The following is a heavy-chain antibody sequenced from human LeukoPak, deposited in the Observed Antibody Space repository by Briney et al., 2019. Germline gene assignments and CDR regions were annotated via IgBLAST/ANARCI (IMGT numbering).Heavy chain of an antibody. CDR3: ARSGVLYWIQT. D-gene: IGHD2-15*01. J-gene: IGHJ4*02. V-gene: IGHV4-38-2*01. CDR1: GYSISSGYY. Sequence: SQTLSPTCAVSGYSISSGYYWGWIRRPPGKEREWVGSIYHSGNTYYNPSLKSRVTLSLDTSKNQFSLKLTSVAAADTAVYYCARSGVLYWIQTWGQGALVTVS. CDR2: IYHSGNT.